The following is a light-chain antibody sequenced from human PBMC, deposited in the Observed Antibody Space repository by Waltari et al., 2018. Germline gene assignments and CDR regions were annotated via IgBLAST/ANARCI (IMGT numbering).Light chain of an antibody. CDR3: HSRDASGVAGS. CDR1: SLKSYY. V-gene: IGLV3-19*01. CDR2: DKN. J-gene: IGLJ2*01. Sequence: SSELTQDPAGSVAMGQTVRITCQGASLKSYYASCYQKRPGQAPILVIYDKNNRPSGVPDRFSGSSSHNTGSLTITGAQAEDEASYYCHSRDASGVAGSFGGGTKLTVL.